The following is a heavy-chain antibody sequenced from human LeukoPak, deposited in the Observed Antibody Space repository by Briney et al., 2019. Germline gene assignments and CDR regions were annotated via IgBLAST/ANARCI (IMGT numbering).Heavy chain of an antibody. CDR3: ATGGDGSGYLNWFDP. J-gene: IGHJ5*02. CDR1: GYTLTELS. V-gene: IGHV1-24*01. D-gene: IGHD3-10*01. Sequence: AASVKVSCKVSGYTLTELSMHWVRRAPGKGVEWMGGFDPEDGETIYAQKFQGRVTMTEDTSTDTAYMELSSLRSEDTAVYYCATGGDGSGYLNWFDPWGQGTLVTVSS. CDR2: FDPEDGET.